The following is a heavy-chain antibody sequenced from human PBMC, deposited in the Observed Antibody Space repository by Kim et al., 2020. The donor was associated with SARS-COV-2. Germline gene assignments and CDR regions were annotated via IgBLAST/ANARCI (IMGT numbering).Heavy chain of an antibody. CDR3: ARGAVDCSGGSCYSRVRLGAVPAFDY. CDR2: IYYSEST. CDR1: GGSISSYY. J-gene: IGHJ4*02. D-gene: IGHD2-15*01. Sequence: SETLSLTCTVSGGSISSYYWSWIRQPPGKGLEWIGYIYYSESTNYNPSLKSRVTISVYTSKNQFSLKLSSVTAADTAVYYCARGAVDCSGGSCYSRVRLGAVPAFDYWGQGTLVTVSS. V-gene: IGHV4-59*01.